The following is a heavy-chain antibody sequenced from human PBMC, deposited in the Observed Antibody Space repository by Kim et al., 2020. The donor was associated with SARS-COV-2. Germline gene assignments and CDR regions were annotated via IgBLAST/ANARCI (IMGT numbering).Heavy chain of an antibody. CDR3: ARLWFGDLSYFDY. CDR2: INYSGRT. CDR1: GGSISSSSYY. V-gene: IGHV4-39*01. Sequence: SETLSLTCTVSGGSISSSSYYWGWIRQPPGKGLEWIGSINYSGRTYYNPSLKSRVTISVNTSKNQFSLKLSFVTAADTAVYYCARLWFGDLSYFDYWGQGTLVTVSS. D-gene: IGHD3-10*01. J-gene: IGHJ4*02.